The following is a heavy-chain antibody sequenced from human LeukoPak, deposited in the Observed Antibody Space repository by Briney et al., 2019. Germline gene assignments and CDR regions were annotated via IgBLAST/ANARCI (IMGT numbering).Heavy chain of an antibody. CDR2: IYYSGST. V-gene: IGHV4-59*12. D-gene: IGHD2-15*01. CDR1: GGSFSGYY. CDR3: ARGVVAATNNWFDP. Sequence: PSETLSLTCAVYGGSFSGYYWSWIRQPPGKGLGWIGYIYYSGSTNYNPSLKSRVTISVDTSKNQFSLKLSSVTAADTAVYYCARGVVAATNNWFDPWGQGTLVTVSS. J-gene: IGHJ5*02.